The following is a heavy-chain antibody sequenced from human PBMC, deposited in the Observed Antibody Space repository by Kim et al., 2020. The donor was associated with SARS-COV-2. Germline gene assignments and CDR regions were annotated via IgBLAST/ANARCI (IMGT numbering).Heavy chain of an antibody. J-gene: IGHJ6*03. D-gene: IGHD3-10*01. CDR3: AQRSGGV. CDR2: MTGTGGGI. Sequence: GGSLRLSCAASGFTFSNYPMSWVRQAPGQGLEWVAAMTGTGGGIYYADSVKDRFSISRDNSRNTLYLQLNSVRPEDTAIYYCAQRSGGVWGKGTTVTVSS. V-gene: IGHV3-23*01. CDR1: GFTFSNYP.